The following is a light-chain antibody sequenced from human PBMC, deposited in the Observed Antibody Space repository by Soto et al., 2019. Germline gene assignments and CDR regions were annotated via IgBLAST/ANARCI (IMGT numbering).Light chain of an antibody. CDR1: QSVSSN. Sequence: EIVMTQSPATLSVSPGERATLSCRASQSVSSNLAWYQQKPAQAPRLLIYGASIRATGIPARFSGSGYGTEFTLTISTLQSEDFAVYYCQQYNNWPPITFGQGTRLEIK. V-gene: IGKV3D-15*03. CDR2: GAS. J-gene: IGKJ5*01. CDR3: QQYNNWPPIT.